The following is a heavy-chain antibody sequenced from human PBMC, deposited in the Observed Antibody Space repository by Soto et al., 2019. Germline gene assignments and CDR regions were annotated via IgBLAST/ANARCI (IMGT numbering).Heavy chain of an antibody. Sequence: QVQLVESGGGVVQPGRSLRLSCAASGFTFSSYGMHWVRQAPGKGLEWVAVISYDGSNKYYAESVKGRFTISRDNSKNTLYLQMNSLRAEDTAVYYCAKEVPEAEAALFYGMDVWGQGTTVTVSS. V-gene: IGHV3-30*18. CDR1: GFTFSSYG. CDR2: ISYDGSNK. CDR3: AKEVPEAEAALFYGMDV. D-gene: IGHD6-6*01. J-gene: IGHJ6*02.